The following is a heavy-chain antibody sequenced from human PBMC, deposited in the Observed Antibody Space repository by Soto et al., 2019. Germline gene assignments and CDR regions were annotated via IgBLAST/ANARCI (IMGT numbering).Heavy chain of an antibody. CDR1: GFTFSSYA. CDR3: AKDRKSGSGWYWDY. V-gene: IGHV3-23*01. Sequence: QLLESGGGLVQPGGSLRLSCVASGFTFSSYAMSWVRQAQGKGLEWVSGISGSGGSTYYADSVKGRFTISRDNSKNTLYLQMNSLRAEDTAVYYCAKDRKSGSGWYWDYWGQGSLVTVSS. D-gene: IGHD6-19*01. J-gene: IGHJ4*02. CDR2: ISGSGGST.